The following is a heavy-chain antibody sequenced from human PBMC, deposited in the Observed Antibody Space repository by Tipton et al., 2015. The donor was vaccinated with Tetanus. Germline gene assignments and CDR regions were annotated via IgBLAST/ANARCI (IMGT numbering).Heavy chain of an antibody. J-gene: IGHJ4*01. CDR3: VRGSSYAPASGWGASDNFEYYFDY. CDR2: ITYDGSKK. CDR1: GFSLSSFG. V-gene: IGHV3-30*03. D-gene: IGHD2-2*01. Sequence: SLRLSCAASGFSLSSFGMHWVRQAPGKGLEWVAVITYDGSKKYYADSVKGRISISRDSAKNTLILQMSSLRAEDTAVYYCVRGSSYAPASGWGASDNFEYYFDYWGHGTLVTVSS.